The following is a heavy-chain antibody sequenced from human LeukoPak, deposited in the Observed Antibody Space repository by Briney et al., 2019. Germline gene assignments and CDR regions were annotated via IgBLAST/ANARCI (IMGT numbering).Heavy chain of an antibody. CDR2: IYFSGST. D-gene: IGHD6-19*01. V-gene: IGHV4-59*01. CDR3: ARMTSSGWYAAGYYFDY. Sequence: SETLSLTCTVSGYSISTSYYWGWIRQPPGKGLARIGYIYFSGSTNYNPSLKSRVTISVDTSKNQFSLKMSSVTAADTAVYYCARMTSSGWYAAGYYFDYWGQGTLVTVSS. CDR1: GYSISTSYY. J-gene: IGHJ4*02.